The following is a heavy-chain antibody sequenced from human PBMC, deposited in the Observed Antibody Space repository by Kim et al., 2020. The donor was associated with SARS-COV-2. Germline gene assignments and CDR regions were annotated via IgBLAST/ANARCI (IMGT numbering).Heavy chain of an antibody. D-gene: IGHD6-13*01. J-gene: IGHJ3*01. CDR3: TKERHSSSWYRYAFDV. Sequence: DYVKGRFTISRDYAKSALYLQMNSLRVEDTAVYYCTKERHSSSWYRYAFDVWGHGTMVTVAS. V-gene: IGHV3-11*06.